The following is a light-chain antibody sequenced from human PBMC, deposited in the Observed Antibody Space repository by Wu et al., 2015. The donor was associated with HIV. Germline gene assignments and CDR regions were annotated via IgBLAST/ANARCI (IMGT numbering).Light chain of an antibody. CDR2: AAS. Sequence: MTQSPATLSVSPGERATLSCRASQSVRSNLAWYQQKPGKPPKVLIYAASTLQSGVPSRFSGSGSGTDFTLTISSLQPEDVATYYCQKYNTAPWTFGQGTKVEMK. CDR1: QSVRSN. J-gene: IGKJ1*01. V-gene: IGKV1-27*01. CDR3: QKYNTAPWT.